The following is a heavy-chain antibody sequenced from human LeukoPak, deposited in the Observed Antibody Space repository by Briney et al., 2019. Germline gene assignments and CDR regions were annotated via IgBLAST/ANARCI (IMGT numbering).Heavy chain of an antibody. Sequence: GGSLRLSCAASGFTFSSYWMHWVRKAPGKGLVWVSRINSDGSSTSYADSVKGRFTISRDNAKNTLYLQMNSLRAEDTAVYYCARSHYDILTGYWDFFDYWGQGTLVTVSS. D-gene: IGHD3-9*01. V-gene: IGHV3-74*01. CDR2: INSDGSST. J-gene: IGHJ4*02. CDR3: ARSHYDILTGYWDFFDY. CDR1: GFTFSSYW.